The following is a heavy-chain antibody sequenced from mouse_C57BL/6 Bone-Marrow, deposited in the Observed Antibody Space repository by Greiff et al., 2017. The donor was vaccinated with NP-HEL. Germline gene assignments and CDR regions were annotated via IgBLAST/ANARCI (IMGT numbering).Heavy chain of an antibody. CDR3: ARGSGGYFDV. D-gene: IGHD1-3*01. CDR1: GFTFSSYG. V-gene: IGHV5-6*01. CDR2: ISSGGSYT. Sequence: DVQLQESGGDLVKPGGSLKLSCAASGFTFSSYGMSWVRQTPDKRLEWVATISSGGSYTYYPDSVKGRFTISRDNAKNTLYLQMSSLKSEDTAMYYCARGSGGYFDVWGTGTTVTVSS. J-gene: IGHJ1*03.